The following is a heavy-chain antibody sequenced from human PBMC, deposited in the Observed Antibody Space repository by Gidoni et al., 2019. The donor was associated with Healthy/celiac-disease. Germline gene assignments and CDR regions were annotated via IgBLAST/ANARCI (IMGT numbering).Heavy chain of an antibody. V-gene: IGHV1-2*06. J-gene: IGHJ6*02. CDR2: INPNRGGT. CDR1: GYTFTGYY. CDR3: ARDSRGYYYGMDV. Sequence: QGQLVQAGAEVKKPGASVKVSCKASGYTFTGYYMHWVRQAPGQGLEWMGRINPNRGGTNYAQKFQGRVPMTRDPSLSTAYMELSRLRSDDTAVYYCARDSRGYYYGMDVWGQGTTVTVSS. D-gene: IGHD1-26*01.